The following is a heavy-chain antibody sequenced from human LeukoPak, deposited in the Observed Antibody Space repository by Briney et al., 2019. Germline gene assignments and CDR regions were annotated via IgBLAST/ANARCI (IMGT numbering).Heavy chain of an antibody. D-gene: IGHD6-19*01. CDR1: GYTFTGYY. CDR3: ARVLREAYLGYSSGWRFDY. Sequence: GASVKVSCKASGYTFTGYYMHWVRQAPGQGLEWMGWINPNSGGTNYAQKFQGRVTMTRDTSISTAYMELSRLRSDDTAAYYCARVLREAYLGYSSGWRFDYWGQGTLVTVSS. J-gene: IGHJ4*02. CDR2: INPNSGGT. V-gene: IGHV1-2*02.